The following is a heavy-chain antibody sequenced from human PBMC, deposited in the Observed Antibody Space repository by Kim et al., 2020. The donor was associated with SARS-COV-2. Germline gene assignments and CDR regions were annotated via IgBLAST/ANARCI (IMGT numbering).Heavy chain of an antibody. CDR3: ARGLYSSSSLFDP. J-gene: IGHJ5*02. CDR1: GFTFSSYS. V-gene: IGHV3-21*04. CDR2: ISSSSSYI. Sequence: GGSLRLSCAASGFTFSSYSMNWVRQAPGKGLEWVSSISSSSSYIYYADSVKGRFTISRDNAKNSLYLQMNSLRAEDTAVYYCARGLYSSSSLFDPWGQGTLVTVSS. D-gene: IGHD6-13*01.